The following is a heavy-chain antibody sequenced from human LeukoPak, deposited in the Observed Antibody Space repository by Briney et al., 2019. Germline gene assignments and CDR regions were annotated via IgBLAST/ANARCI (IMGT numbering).Heavy chain of an antibody. V-gene: IGHV1-2*02. CDR1: GYTFTSYD. D-gene: IGHD2-15*01. Sequence: ASVKVSCKASGYTFTSYDINWVRQATGQGLEWMGWINPNSGGTNYAQKFQGRVTMTRDTSISTAYMELSRLRSDDTAVYYCARGGTAHLHLDYWGQGTLVTVSS. CDR3: ARGGTAHLHLDY. CDR2: INPNSGGT. J-gene: IGHJ4*02.